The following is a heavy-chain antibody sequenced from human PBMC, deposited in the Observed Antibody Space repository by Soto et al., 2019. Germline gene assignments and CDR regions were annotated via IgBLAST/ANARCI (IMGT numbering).Heavy chain of an antibody. CDR2: ISGSGAST. J-gene: IGHJ4*02. CDR3: AKSVYNWNDGFFDY. CDR1: GFTCSSYA. Sequence: PGGSLRLSCAASGFTCSSYAMSWVRQAPGKGLEWVSAISGSGASTYYADSVKGRFTISRDNSKNTLYLQMNSLRAEDTAVYYCAKSVYNWNDGFFDYWGQGTLVTVSS. V-gene: IGHV3-23*01. D-gene: IGHD1-1*01.